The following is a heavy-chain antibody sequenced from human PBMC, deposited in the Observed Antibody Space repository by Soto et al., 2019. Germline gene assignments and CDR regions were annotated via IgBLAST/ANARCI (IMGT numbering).Heavy chain of an antibody. CDR1: RFTFSTYS. Sequence: GGSLRLSCAASRFTFSTYSMNWIRQAPGKGLEWVSSITSSSGYIFYADSVRGRFTISRDDAKNSLYLQMSSLRAEDTAVYYCARDLSGDVYGMDAWGQGTTVTVSS. V-gene: IGHV3-21*01. CDR2: ITSSSGYI. D-gene: IGHD1-26*01. CDR3: ARDLSGDVYGMDA. J-gene: IGHJ6*02.